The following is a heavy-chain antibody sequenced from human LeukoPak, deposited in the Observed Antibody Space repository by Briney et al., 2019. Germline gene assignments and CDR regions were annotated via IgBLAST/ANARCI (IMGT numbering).Heavy chain of an antibody. V-gene: IGHV1-2*06. CDR2: INPNSGGT. D-gene: IGHD3-22*01. J-gene: IGHJ4*02. CDR1: GYTFTGYY. Sequence: ASVKVSCKASGYTFTGYYMHWVRQAPGQGLEWMGRINPNSGGTNYAQKFQGRVTMTRDTSISTAYMELSRLRSDDTAVYYCARPDHYYDSSGYSNWGQGTLVTVSP. CDR3: ARPDHYYDSSGYSN.